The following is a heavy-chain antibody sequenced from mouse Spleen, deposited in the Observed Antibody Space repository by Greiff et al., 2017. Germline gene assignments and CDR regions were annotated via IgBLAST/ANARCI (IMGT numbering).Heavy chain of an antibody. J-gene: IGHJ1*01. D-gene: IGHD2-1*01. CDR1: GFSLTSYG. Sequence: VQRVESGPGLVQPSQSLSITCTVSGFSLTSYGVHWVRQSPGKGLEWLGVIWRGGSTDYNAAFMSRLSITKDNSKSQVFFKMNSLQADDTAIYYCAKKGLYGNWYFDVWGAGTTVTVSS. CDR2: IWRGGST. V-gene: IGHV2-5*01. CDR3: AKKGLYGNWYFDV.